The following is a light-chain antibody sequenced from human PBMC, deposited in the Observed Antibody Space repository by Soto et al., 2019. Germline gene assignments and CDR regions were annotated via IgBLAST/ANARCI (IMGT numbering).Light chain of an antibody. CDR3: SSYTTTTTSCV. Sequence: QSALTQPASVSGSPGQSITISCTGTSNDFGGYNYVSWYQQYPGKAPKLIIYDVTNRPSGVSTRFSGSKSGNRASLTISGLQAEDEADYYCSSYTTTTTSCVFGTGTKVTVL. V-gene: IGLV2-14*01. CDR1: SNDFGGYNY. CDR2: DVT. J-gene: IGLJ1*01.